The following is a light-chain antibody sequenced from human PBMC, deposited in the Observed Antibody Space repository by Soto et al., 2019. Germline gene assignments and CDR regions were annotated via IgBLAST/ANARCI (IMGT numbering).Light chain of an antibody. CDR3: QVRTNWSIA. CDR2: DAS. Sequence: EFVLTQSPATLSLSPGERATLSCRVSQSVSSYLAWYQQKPGQAPRLLIYDASNRATGIPARFSGTGSGTDFTLTINNLEPEDFAVYYCQVRTNWSIAFGRGTRLETK. V-gene: IGKV3-11*01. CDR1: QSVSSY. J-gene: IGKJ5*01.